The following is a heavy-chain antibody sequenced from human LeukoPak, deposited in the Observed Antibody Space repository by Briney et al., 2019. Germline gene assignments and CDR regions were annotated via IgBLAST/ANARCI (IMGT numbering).Heavy chain of an antibody. CDR2: INHSGST. V-gene: IGHV4-34*01. Sequence: PSETLSLTCAVYGRSFSGYYWSWIRQPPGKGLEWIGEINHSGSTNYNPSLKSRVAISVDTSKNQFYLKLSSVTAADTAVYYCARRPNYVLRYFDWLHPLGMDVWGQGTTVTVSS. CDR3: ARRPNYVLRYFDWLHPLGMDV. J-gene: IGHJ6*02. D-gene: IGHD3-9*01. CDR1: GRSFSGYY.